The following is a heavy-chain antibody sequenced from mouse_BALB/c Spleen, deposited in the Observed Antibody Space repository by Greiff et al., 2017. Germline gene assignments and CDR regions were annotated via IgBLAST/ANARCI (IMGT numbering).Heavy chain of an antibody. CDR2: ISSGGSYT. CDR3: AREGDYYMGFDG. Sequence: EVQVVESGGGLVKPGGSLKLSCAASGFTFSSYAMSWVRQSPEKRLEWVAEISSGGSYTYYPDTVTGRFTISRDNAKNTLYLEMSSLRSEDTAMYYWAREGDYYMGFDGWGAGTTVTVSS. V-gene: IGHV5-9-4*01. J-gene: IGHJ1*01. CDR1: GFTFSSYA. D-gene: IGHD2-12*01.